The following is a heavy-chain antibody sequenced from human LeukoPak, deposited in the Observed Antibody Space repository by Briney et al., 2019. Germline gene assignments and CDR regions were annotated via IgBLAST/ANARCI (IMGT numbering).Heavy chain of an antibody. CDR2: ISYDGSNK. D-gene: IGHD3-22*01. V-gene: IGHV3-30*04. CDR3: AKDGADSSGSAFDY. CDR1: GFTFSSYA. J-gene: IGHJ4*02. Sequence: GGSLRLSCAASGFTFSSYAMHWVRQAPGKGLEWVAVISYDGSNKYYADSVKGRFTISRDNSKNTLYLQMNSLRAEDTAVYYCAKDGADSSGSAFDYWGQGTLVTVSS.